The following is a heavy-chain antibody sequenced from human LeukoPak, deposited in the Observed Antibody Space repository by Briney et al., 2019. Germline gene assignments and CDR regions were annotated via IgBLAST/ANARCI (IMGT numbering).Heavy chain of an antibody. V-gene: IGHV4-39*01. CDR2: IYYSGST. J-gene: IGHJ4*02. D-gene: IGHD5-24*01. CDR1: GGSISSSSYC. Sequence: PSETLSLTCTVSGGSISSSSYCWGWIRQPPGKGLEWIGSIYYSGSTYYNPSLKSRVTISVDTSKNQFSLELSSVTAADTAVYYCARHEVEMSYFDYWGQGTLVTVSS. CDR3: ARHEVEMSYFDY.